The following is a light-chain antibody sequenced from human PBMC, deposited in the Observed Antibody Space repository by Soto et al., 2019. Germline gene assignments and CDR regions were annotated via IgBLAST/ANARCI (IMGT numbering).Light chain of an antibody. Sequence: DVQMTQSPSSLSVSVGDRVTITCRASQSISNYLNWYQQEPGRAPKLLVYAASNLQSGVPSRFSGSGSGTDFTLTISSLQTEDFATYYCQQSYSGPYTFGQGTKLEIK. CDR3: QQSYSGPYT. CDR2: AAS. J-gene: IGKJ2*01. V-gene: IGKV1-39*01. CDR1: QSISNY.